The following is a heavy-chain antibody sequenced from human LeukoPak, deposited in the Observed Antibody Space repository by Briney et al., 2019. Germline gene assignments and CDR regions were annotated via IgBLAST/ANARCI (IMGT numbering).Heavy chain of an antibody. D-gene: IGHD3-10*01. CDR3: AKDYGSGVFDY. J-gene: IGHJ4*02. V-gene: IGHV3-21*04. CDR1: GFTFSSYN. Sequence: GGSLRLSCAASGFTFSSYNMNWVRQAPGKGLEWVSSTTSSSSYIYYADSVKGRFTISRDNAKNSLYLQMNSLRAEDTALYYCAKDYGSGVFDYWGQGTLVTVSS. CDR2: TTSSSSYI.